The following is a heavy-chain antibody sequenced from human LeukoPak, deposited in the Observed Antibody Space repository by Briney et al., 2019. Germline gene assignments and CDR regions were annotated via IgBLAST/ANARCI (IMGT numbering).Heavy chain of an antibody. D-gene: IGHD1-14*01. CDR2: IIPIFGTA. CDR3: ATITGDLDAFDI. Sequence: SVKVSCKVSGGTFSSYAISWVRQAPGQGLEWMGGIIPIFGTANYAQKFQGRVTITTDESTSTAYMELSSLRSEDTAVYYCATITGDLDAFDIWGQGTMVTVSS. CDR1: GGTFSSYA. V-gene: IGHV1-69*05. J-gene: IGHJ3*02.